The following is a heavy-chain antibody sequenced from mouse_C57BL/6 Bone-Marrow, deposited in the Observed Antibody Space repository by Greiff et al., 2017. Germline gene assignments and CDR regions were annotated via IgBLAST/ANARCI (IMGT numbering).Heavy chain of an antibody. CDR1: GFNIKDDY. Sequence: VQLQQSGAELVRPGASVKLSCTASGFNIKDDYMHWVKQRPVQGLEWIGWIDPENGDTEYASKFQGKATITADTSSNTAYLQLSSLTSEDTAVYYCTTYYSNSYYFDYWGQGTTLTVSS. D-gene: IGHD2-5*01. CDR3: TTYYSNSYYFDY. V-gene: IGHV14-4*01. J-gene: IGHJ2*01. CDR2: IDPENGDT.